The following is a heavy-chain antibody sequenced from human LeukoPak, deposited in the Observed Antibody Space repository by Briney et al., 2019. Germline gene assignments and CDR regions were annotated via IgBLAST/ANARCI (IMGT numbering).Heavy chain of an antibody. V-gene: IGHV1-69*13. D-gene: IGHD5-18*01. CDR1: GGTFSSYA. CDR3: AREGYSYGHGAFDI. CDR2: IIPIFGTA. J-gene: IGHJ3*02. Sequence: SVKVSCKASGGTFSSYAISWVRQAPGQGLEWMGGIIPIFGTANYAQKFQGRVTITADESTSTAYMELSSLRSEDTAVYYCAREGYSYGHGAFDIWGQGTMVTVSS.